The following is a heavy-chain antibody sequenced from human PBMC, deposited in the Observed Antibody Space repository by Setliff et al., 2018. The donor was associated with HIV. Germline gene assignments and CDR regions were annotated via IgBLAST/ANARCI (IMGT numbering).Heavy chain of an antibody. D-gene: IGHD4-17*01. Sequence: PSETLSLTCAVSGGSFGDQFWNWIRQSPGKGLEWIGEIHHGGGTKYNPSLKSRVTVSLDMSKNQFSLKLNSLTAADTGVYYCATFFVSTATTQDYWGQGTQVTVSS. V-gene: IGHV4-34*01. J-gene: IGHJ4*02. CDR3: ATFFVSTATTQDY. CDR2: IHHGGGT. CDR1: GGSFGDQF.